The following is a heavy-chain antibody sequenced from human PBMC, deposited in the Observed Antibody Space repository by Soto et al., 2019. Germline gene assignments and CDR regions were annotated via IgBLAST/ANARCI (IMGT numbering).Heavy chain of an antibody. D-gene: IGHD5-18*01. CDR2: ISGSGDGT. CDR3: AGPGYSSQDY. Sequence: GGSLRLSCAASGFTFSSFALSWVRQAPGKGLEWVSAISGSGDGTDYADSVKGRLTISRDNSKNTLYLQMNSLRAEDTAVYYCAGPGYSSQDYWGQGALVTVSS. CDR1: GFTFSSFA. V-gene: IGHV3-23*01. J-gene: IGHJ4*02.